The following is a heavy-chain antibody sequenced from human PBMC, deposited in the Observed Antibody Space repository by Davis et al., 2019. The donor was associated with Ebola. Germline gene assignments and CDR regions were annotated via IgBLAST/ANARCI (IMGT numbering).Heavy chain of an antibody. Sequence: SETLSLICTVSGGSISSYYWSWIRQPPGKGLEWIGYIYYSGSTNYNPSLKSRVTISVDTSKNQFSLKLSSVTAADTAVYYCARRPGVGWGFVFDYWGQGTLVTVSS. J-gene: IGHJ4*02. V-gene: IGHV4-59*08. D-gene: IGHD2-21*01. CDR3: ARRPGVGWGFVFDY. CDR1: GGSISSYY. CDR2: IYYSGST.